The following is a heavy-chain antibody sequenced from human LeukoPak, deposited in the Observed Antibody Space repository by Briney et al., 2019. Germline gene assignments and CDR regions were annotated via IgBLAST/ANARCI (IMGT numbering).Heavy chain of an antibody. V-gene: IGHV3-23*01. J-gene: IGHJ5*02. CDR2: ISGSGGST. CDR3: AKDRQARITMVRGVYNWFDP. Sequence: GGSLRLSCAASGFTFSSYAMSWVRQAPGKGLEWVSAISGSGGSTYYADSVKGRFTISRDNSKNTLYLQMNSLRAEDTAVNYCAKDRQARITMVRGVYNWFDPWGQGTLVTVSS. CDR1: GFTFSSYA. D-gene: IGHD3-10*01.